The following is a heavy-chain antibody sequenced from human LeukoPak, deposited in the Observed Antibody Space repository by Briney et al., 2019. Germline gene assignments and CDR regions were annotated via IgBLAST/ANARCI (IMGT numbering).Heavy chain of an antibody. V-gene: IGHV3-7*01. CDR3: AGVRCSSNSCFPDY. D-gene: IGHD2-2*01. J-gene: IGHJ4*02. CDR1: GFTFRTYW. Sequence: PGGSLRLSCAASGFTFRTYWMSSVREAPGKGLEWVANIKQDGSDKYYVDSVKGRFTISRDNAKNSLFLQMNSLRAQDTAVYYCAGVRCSSNSCFPDYWGQGTLVTVSS. CDR2: IKQDGSDK.